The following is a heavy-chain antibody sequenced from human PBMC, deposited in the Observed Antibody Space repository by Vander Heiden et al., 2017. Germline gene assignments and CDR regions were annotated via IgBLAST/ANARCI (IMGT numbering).Heavy chain of an antibody. D-gene: IGHD3-10*01. Sequence: QLQLQESGPGLVKPSETLSLTCTVSGGSISSSSYYWGWIRQPPGKGLEWIGSIYYSGSTYYNPSLKSRVTISVDTSKNQFSLKLSSVTAADTAVYYCARHNLWFGERPAWETEFDYWGQGTLVTVSS. CDR1: GGSISSSSYY. J-gene: IGHJ4*02. CDR2: IYYSGST. V-gene: IGHV4-39*01. CDR3: ARHNLWFGERPAWETEFDY.